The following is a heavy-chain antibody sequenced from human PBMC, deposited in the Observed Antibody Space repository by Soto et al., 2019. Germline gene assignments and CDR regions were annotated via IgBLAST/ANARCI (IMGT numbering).Heavy chain of an antibody. CDR3: AKDAQWELRWPRGMDV. V-gene: IGHV3-30*18. D-gene: IGHD1-26*01. Sequence: QVQLVESGGGVVQPGRSLRLSCAASGFTFSSYGMHWVRQAPGKGLEWVAVISYDGSNKYYADSVKGRFTISRDNSKNTLYPQMNSLRAEDTAVYYCAKDAQWELRWPRGMDVWGQGTTVTVSS. CDR1: GFTFSSYG. J-gene: IGHJ6*02. CDR2: ISYDGSNK.